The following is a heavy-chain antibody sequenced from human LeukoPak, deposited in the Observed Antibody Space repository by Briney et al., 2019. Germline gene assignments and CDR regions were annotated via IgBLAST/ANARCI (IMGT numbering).Heavy chain of an antibody. CDR1: GGSISSYY. CDR2: IYYSGST. V-gene: IGHV4-59*01. D-gene: IGHD6-13*01. J-gene: IGHJ4*02. CDR3: ARADSSSWYEVDY. Sequence: SETLSLTCTVSGGSISSYYWSWIRQPPGKGLEWIGYIYYSGSTNYNPSLKSRVTISVDTSKNQFSLKLSSVTAAGTAVYYCARADSSSWYEVDYWGQGTLVTVSS.